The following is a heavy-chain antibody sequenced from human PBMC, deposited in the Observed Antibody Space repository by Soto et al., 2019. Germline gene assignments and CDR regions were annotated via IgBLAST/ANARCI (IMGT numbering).Heavy chain of an antibody. Sequence: GGSLRLSCAASGFTFSSYAMHWVRQAPGKGLEWVAVISYDGSNKYYADSVKGRFTISRDNSKNTLYLQMNSLRAEDTAVYYCARGHHNWNDAFDIWGQGTMVTVSS. V-gene: IGHV3-30-3*01. CDR3: ARGHHNWNDAFDI. D-gene: IGHD1-20*01. CDR1: GFTFSSYA. J-gene: IGHJ3*02. CDR2: ISYDGSNK.